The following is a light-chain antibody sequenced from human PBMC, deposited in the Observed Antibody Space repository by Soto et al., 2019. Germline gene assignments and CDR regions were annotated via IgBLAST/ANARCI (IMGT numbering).Light chain of an antibody. CDR2: DAS. V-gene: IGKV3-11*01. J-gene: IGKJ3*01. Sequence: EIVLTQSPATLSLSPGERATLSCRASQSVSSYLAWYQQKPGQAPRLLIYDASNRATAIPARFSGSGSGTDFTLTISSIEPQDSAVYYCHQYGTAPLTFGPGTKVDI. CDR3: HQYGTAPLT. CDR1: QSVSSY.